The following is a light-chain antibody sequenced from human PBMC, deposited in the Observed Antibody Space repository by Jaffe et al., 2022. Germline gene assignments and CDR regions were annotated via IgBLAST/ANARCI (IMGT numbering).Light chain of an antibody. CDR2: KVS. Sequence: DVVMTQSPLSLPVTLGQPASISCRSSQSLVHSDGNTYLNWFQQRPGQSPRRLIYKVSNRDSGVPDRFSGSGSGTDFTLKISRVEAEDVGVYYCMQGTHSITFGQGTRLEIK. CDR1: QSLVHSDGNTY. CDR3: MQGTHSIT. J-gene: IGKJ5*01. V-gene: IGKV2-30*02.